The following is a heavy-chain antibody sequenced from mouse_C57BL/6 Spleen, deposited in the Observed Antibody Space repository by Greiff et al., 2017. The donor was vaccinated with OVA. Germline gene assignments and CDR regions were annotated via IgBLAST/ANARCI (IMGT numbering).Heavy chain of an antibody. J-gene: IGHJ1*03. V-gene: IGHV5-16*01. Sequence: EVNLVESEGGLVQPGSSMKLSCTASGFTFSDYYMAWVRQVPEKGLEWVANINYDGSSTNYLDSLKGRFIISRDNAKNIIYLQMSSLKSEDTAADYCARDLLYRYFDVWGTGTTVTVSS. CDR3: ARDLLYRYFDV. CDR2: INYDGSST. CDR1: GFTFSDYY.